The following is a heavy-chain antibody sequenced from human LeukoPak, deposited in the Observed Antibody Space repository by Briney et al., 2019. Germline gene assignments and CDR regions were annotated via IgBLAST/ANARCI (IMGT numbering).Heavy chain of an antibody. CDR2: IYYSGST. Sequence: SETLSLTCTVSGGSISSSSYYWGWIRQPPGKGLEWIGSIYYSGSTYYNPSLKSRVTISVDTSKNQFSLKLSSVTAADTAVYYCARHGNYVDYWGQGTLVTVSS. CDR1: GGSISSSSYY. J-gene: IGHJ4*02. V-gene: IGHV4-39*01. CDR3: ARHGNYVDY.